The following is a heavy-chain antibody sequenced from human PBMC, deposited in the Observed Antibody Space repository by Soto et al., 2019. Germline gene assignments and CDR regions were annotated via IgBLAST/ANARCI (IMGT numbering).Heavy chain of an antibody. CDR3: AKPTSGNYLY. V-gene: IGHV3-23*01. J-gene: IGHJ4*02. Sequence: GGSLRLSCAASGFTFSSYAISWVRQAPGKGLEWVSAIGGSGGSTYYADSVKGRFTISRDNSKNTLYLQMNSLRAEDTAVYYYAKPTSGNYLYWGQGTLVTVSS. CDR1: GFTFSSYA. D-gene: IGHD3-22*01. CDR2: IGGSGGST.